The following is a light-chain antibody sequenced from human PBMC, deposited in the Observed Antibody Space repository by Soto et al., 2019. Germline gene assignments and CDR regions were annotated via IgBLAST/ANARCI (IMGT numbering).Light chain of an antibody. J-gene: IGLJ2*01. CDR3: SSYKGSSTLVV. Sequence: QSALTQPASVSGSPGQSITISCTGTSSDVGGYNYVSWYQQHPGKAPKLMIYEVSNRPSGVSNRFSGSKSGNTASLTISGRQAEDEADYYCSSYKGSSTLVVFGGGTKVTVL. CDR2: EVS. CDR1: SSDVGGYNY. V-gene: IGLV2-14*01.